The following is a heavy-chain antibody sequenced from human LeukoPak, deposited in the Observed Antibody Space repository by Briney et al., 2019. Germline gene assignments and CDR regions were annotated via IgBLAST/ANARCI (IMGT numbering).Heavy chain of an antibody. V-gene: IGHV4-39*07. CDR3: ARDNYGSGSYQSV. CDR1: GGSISSSDYY. CDR2: FYYSGST. D-gene: IGHD3-10*01. Sequence: PSETLSLTCTISGGSISSSDYYWGWIRQPPGKGLEWIVNFYYSGSTYYNPSLKSRVTISVDTSKNQLSLKLSSVTAADTAVYYCARDNYGSGSYQSVWGQGTMVTVSS. J-gene: IGHJ3*01.